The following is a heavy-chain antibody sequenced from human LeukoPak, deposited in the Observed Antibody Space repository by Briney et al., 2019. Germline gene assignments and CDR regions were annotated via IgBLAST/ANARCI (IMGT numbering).Heavy chain of an antibody. CDR1: GFTFSSYA. CDR3: ARAPSGYDAPFDY. D-gene: IGHD5-12*01. V-gene: IGHV3-30-3*01. J-gene: IGHJ4*02. CDR2: ISYDGSNK. Sequence: GRSLRLSCAASGFTFSSYAMHWVRQAPGKGLEWVAVISYDGSNKYYADSVKGRFTISRDNSKNTLYLQMNSLRAEDTAVYYCARAPSGYDAPFDYWGQGTLVTVSS.